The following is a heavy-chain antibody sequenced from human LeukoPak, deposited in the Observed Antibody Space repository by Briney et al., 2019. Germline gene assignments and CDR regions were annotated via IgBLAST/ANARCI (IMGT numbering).Heavy chain of an antibody. V-gene: IGHV3-23*01. Sequence: GGALRLSCAASGFSLSSYAMSRLGQAPAARLEGVSAIRGSGGSTYYADSVKGRFTISRDNSKNTLYLQMNSLRAEDTAVYYCAKSPYSGSYYGVRYNWFDPWGQGTLVTVSS. CDR1: GFSLSSYA. CDR2: IRGSGGST. CDR3: AKSPYSGSYYGVRYNWFDP. J-gene: IGHJ5*02. D-gene: IGHD1-26*01.